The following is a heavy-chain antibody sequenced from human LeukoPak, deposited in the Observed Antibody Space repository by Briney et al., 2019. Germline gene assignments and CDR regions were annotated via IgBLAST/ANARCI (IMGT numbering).Heavy chain of an antibody. J-gene: IGHJ4*02. V-gene: IGHV3-30*18. CDR2: ISYDGSNK. D-gene: IGHD6-19*01. Sequence: GGSLRLSCAASGFTFSSYGMHWVRQAPGKGLEWVAVISYDGSNKYYADSVKGRFTISRDNSKNTLYLQMNSLRAEDTAVYYCAKDNVFPVSEYSSGLDYWGQGTLVTVSS. CDR1: GFTFSSYG. CDR3: AKDNVFPVSEYSSGLDY.